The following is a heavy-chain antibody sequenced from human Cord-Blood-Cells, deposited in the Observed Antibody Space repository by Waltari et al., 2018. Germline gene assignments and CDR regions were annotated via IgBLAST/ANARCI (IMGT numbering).Heavy chain of an antibody. J-gene: IGHJ4*02. Sequence: SGGSVSSGSYYWSWIRQPPGKGLEWIGYIYYSGSTNYNPSLKSRVTISVDTSKNQFSLKLSSVTAADTAVYYCARIIRLGTFDYWGQGTLVTVSS. CDR3: ARIIRLGTFDY. CDR1: GGSVSSGSYY. D-gene: IGHD7-27*01. V-gene: IGHV4-61*01. CDR2: IYYSGST.